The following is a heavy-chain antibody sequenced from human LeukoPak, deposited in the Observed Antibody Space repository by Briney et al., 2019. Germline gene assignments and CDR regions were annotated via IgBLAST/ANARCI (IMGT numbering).Heavy chain of an antibody. CDR3: ATTIW. CDR1: GYTFTDYY. J-gene: IGHJ4*02. D-gene: IGHD2-21*01. Sequence: GATVKISCKAFGYTFTDYYIYXXXQAPGKGLEWLXXLDXXXXXXIXAEKVQGRIXXXXXXSIDTAYMELSSLRSEDTAVYYCATTIWWGQGTLVTVSS. V-gene: IGHV1-69-2*01. CDR2: LDXXXXXX.